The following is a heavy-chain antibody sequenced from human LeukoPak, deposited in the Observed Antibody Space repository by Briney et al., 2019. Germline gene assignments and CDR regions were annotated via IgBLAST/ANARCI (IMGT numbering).Heavy chain of an antibody. Sequence: QAGGSLRLXCAASGFTFDDYTMHWVRQAPGKGLEWVSLISWDGGSTYYADSVKGRFTISRDNSKNSLYLQMNSLRTEDTALYYCAKGPYDFWSGYPPLAYYFDYWGQGTLVTVSS. V-gene: IGHV3-43*01. CDR1: GFTFDDYT. D-gene: IGHD3-3*01. CDR2: ISWDGGST. J-gene: IGHJ4*02. CDR3: AKGPYDFWSGYPPLAYYFDY.